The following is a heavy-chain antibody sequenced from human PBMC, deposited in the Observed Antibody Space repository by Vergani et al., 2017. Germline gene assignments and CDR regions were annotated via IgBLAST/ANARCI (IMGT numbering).Heavy chain of an antibody. CDR3: ARDYMAAAGSLTYYCYYDMDV. J-gene: IGHJ6*03. Sequence: EVQLVESGGGLVQPGGSLRLSCAASGFTFSSYAMHWVRQAPGKGLEYVSAISSNGGSTFYANSVKGRFTISRDNSKTTLYLQMVSLRAEDMAVYYCARDYMAAAGSLTYYCYYDMDVWGKGTTVTVSS. V-gene: IGHV3-64*01. CDR1: GFTFSSYA. CDR2: ISSNGGST. D-gene: IGHD6-13*01.